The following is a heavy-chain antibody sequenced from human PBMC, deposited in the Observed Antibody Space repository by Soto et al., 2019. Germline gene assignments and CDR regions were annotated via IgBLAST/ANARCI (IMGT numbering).Heavy chain of an antibody. CDR1: GYTFTSYG. CDR2: ISAYNGNT. D-gene: IGHD6-19*01. V-gene: IGHV1-18*01. J-gene: IGHJ4*02. CDR3: ARDRATDSSGWREAGY. Sequence: ASVKVSCKASGYTFTSYGISWVRQAPGQGLEWMGWISAYNGNTNYAQKLQGRVTMTTETSTSTAYMELRSLRSDDTAVYYCARDRATDSSGWREAGYWGQGTLVTVSS.